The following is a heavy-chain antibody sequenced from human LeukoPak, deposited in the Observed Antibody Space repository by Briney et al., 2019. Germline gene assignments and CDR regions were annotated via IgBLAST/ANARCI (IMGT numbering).Heavy chain of an antibody. V-gene: IGHV1-18*04. CDR2: ISAYNGNT. Sequence: GASVKLSCKASGYTFTRYGIIWVRQAPGQGLEWMGWISAYNGNTNYAQKLEGRVTITTDTSTSTAYMELGSMRSDETAVYSGANLGDILTGYAFDYWGQGTLVTVSS. CDR3: ANLGDILTGYAFDY. CDR1: GYTFTRYG. D-gene: IGHD3-9*01. J-gene: IGHJ4*02.